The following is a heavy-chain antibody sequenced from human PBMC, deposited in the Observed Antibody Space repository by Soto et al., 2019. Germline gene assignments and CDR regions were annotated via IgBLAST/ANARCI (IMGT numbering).Heavy chain of an antibody. J-gene: IGHJ6*02. D-gene: IGHD3-10*01. CDR1: GYSVPSNSAG. CDR2: TYYKSKWNN. Sequence: SHTLSLTCVISGYSVPSNSAGWNWIRQSPSRGLEWLGRTYYKSKWNNDYALPVKSRITINPDTSKNQFSLHLYSVTPEDTAVYYCTGITWFRGMDVWGQGTPVTVSS. CDR3: TGITWFRGMDV. V-gene: IGHV6-1*01.